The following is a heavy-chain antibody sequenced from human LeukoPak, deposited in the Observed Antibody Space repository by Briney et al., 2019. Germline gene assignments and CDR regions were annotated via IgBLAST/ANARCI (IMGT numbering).Heavy chain of an antibody. CDR3: AKDEVLLWFGELDY. Sequence: PGASLRLSCAASGFTFSSYGMHWVRQAPGKGLEWVAVISYDGSNKYYADSVKGRFTISRDNSKNTLYLQMNSLRAEDTAVYYCAKDEVLLWFGELDYWGQGTLVTVSS. CDR1: GFTFSSYG. D-gene: IGHD3-10*01. V-gene: IGHV3-30*18. CDR2: ISYDGSNK. J-gene: IGHJ4*02.